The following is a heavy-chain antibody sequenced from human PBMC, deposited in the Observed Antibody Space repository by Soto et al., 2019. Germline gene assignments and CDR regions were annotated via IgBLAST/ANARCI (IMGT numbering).Heavy chain of an antibody. CDR1: GFTFSSYT. CDR2: ISYDGSNK. Sequence: QVPLVESGGGVVQPGRSLRLSCAASGFTFSSYTMHWVRQAPGKGLEWVAVISYDGSNKYYADSVKGRFTISRDNSKNTLYLQLNSLRAEDTAVYYCARGYCSGGSCYYYYYGMDVWGQGTTVTVSS. J-gene: IGHJ6*02. CDR3: ARGYCSGGSCYYYYYGMDV. D-gene: IGHD2-15*01. V-gene: IGHV3-30-3*01.